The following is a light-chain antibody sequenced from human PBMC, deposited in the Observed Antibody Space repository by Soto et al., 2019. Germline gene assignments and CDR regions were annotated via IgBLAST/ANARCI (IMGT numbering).Light chain of an antibody. Sequence: QLVLTQPPSVSGAPGQRVTISCTGSSSNIGAGYDVHWYQQLPGTAPKLLIYGNSNRPSGVPDRFSGSKSGTSASLAITGLRAEDEADYYCQSYDSSLSPYVFGTGTKLTVL. V-gene: IGLV1-40*01. CDR3: QSYDSSLSPYV. CDR1: SSNIGAGYD. CDR2: GNS. J-gene: IGLJ1*01.